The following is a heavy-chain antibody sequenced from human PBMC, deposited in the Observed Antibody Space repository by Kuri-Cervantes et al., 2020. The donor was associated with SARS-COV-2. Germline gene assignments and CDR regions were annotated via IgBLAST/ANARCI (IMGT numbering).Heavy chain of an antibody. CDR2: ISGSGGST. J-gene: IGHJ4*02. D-gene: IGHD3-3*01. CDR1: GFTVSSNY. V-gene: IGHV3-23*01. Sequence: GGSLRLSCAASGFTVSSNYMSWVRQAPGKGLEWVSAISGSGGSTYYADSVKGRFTISRDNSKNTLYLQMNSLRAEDTAVYYCAKVGYYDFWSGYSSYYFDYWGQGTLVTVSS. CDR3: AKVGYYDFWSGYSSYYFDY.